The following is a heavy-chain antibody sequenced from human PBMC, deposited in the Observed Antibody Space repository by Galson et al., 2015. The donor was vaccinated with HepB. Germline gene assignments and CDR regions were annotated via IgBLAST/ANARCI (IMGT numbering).Heavy chain of an antibody. V-gene: IGHV3-23*01. CDR1: GFIFNTYA. Sequence: SLRLSCAASGFIFNTYAMSWVRQAPGKGLEWVSTISDRGASTYYADSVKGRFTISRDNAKNSLYLQMNSLRAEDTAVYYCARAYSSSFSFDLWGRGTLVTVSS. D-gene: IGHD6-13*01. CDR3: ARAYSSSFSFDL. J-gene: IGHJ2*01. CDR2: ISDRGAST.